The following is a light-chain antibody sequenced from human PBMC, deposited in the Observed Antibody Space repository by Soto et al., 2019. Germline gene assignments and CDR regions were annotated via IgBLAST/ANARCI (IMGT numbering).Light chain of an antibody. CDR3: CSYAGSFILL. V-gene: IGLV2-11*01. J-gene: IGLJ2*01. CDR1: SSDVGGYNY. CDR2: DVN. Sequence: QSALTQPRSVSGSPGQSVTISCTGTSSDVGGYNYVTWYQQHPDKAPKLMIYDVNKRPSGVPDRFSGSKSGNTASLTISGLQAEDEADYYCCSYAGSFILLFGGGTKLTVL.